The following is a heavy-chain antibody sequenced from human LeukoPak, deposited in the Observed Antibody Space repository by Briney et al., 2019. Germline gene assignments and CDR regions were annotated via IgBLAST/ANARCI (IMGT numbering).Heavy chain of an antibody. V-gene: IGHV3-23*01. D-gene: IGHD6-19*01. CDR1: GFTFSSYA. Sequence: GGSLRLSCAASGFTFSSYAMSRVRQAPGKGLEWVSAISGSGGSTYYADSVKGRFTISGDNSKNTLYLQMNSLRAEDTAVYYCAKDHPPAVAGHRDIDYWGQGTLVTVSS. CDR2: ISGSGGST. CDR3: AKDHPPAVAGHRDIDY. J-gene: IGHJ4*02.